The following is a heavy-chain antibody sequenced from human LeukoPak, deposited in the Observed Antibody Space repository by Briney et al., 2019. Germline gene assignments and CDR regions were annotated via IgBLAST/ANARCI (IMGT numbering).Heavy chain of an antibody. CDR2: INHRGST. Sequence: PSETLSLTCAVYGGSFSGYYWSWIRHPPGKGLEWIGEINHRGSTNYNTSLKNRVTTSVDTSKNQSSLKLSSVTAADTAVYYCAGVRATGAHDYWGQGTLVTVSS. V-gene: IGHV4-34*01. J-gene: IGHJ4*02. CDR1: GGSFSGYY. D-gene: IGHD7-27*01. CDR3: AGVRATGAHDY.